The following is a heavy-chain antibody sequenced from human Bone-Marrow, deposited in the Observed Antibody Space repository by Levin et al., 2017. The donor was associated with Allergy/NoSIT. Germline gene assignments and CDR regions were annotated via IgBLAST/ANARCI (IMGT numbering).Heavy chain of an antibody. CDR2: ISAYNGKI. CDR1: GYTFTSYG. J-gene: IGHJ4*02. CDR3: ARSGGVTATRVIDY. D-gene: IGHD2-21*02. Sequence: ASVKVSCKASGYTFTSYGISWVRQAPGQGLEWLGWISAYNGKIKYAQKLQGRVTMTTDTSTSTAYMELRSLRSADTAVYYCARSGGVTATRVIDYWGQGTLVTVSS. V-gene: IGHV1-18*01.